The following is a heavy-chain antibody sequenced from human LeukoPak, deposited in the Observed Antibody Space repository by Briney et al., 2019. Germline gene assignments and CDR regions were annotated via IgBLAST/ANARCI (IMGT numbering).Heavy chain of an antibody. V-gene: IGHV3-21*01. Sequence: PGGSLRLSCAASEFTFSSYSMNWVRQAPGKGLEWVSSISSSSSYIYYADSVKGRFTISRDNAKNSLYLQMNSLRAEDTAVYYCARSHTAMFDYWGQGTLVTVSS. D-gene: IGHD5-18*01. CDR3: ARSHTAMFDY. CDR1: EFTFSSYS. J-gene: IGHJ4*02. CDR2: ISSSSSYI.